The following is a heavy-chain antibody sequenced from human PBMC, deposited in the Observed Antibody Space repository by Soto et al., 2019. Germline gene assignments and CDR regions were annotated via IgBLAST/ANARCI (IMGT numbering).Heavy chain of an antibody. CDR1: GGSISSSNW. CDR3: ARVWTAVTNRFDP. V-gene: IGHV4-4*02. J-gene: IGHJ5*02. CDR2: IYHGGST. Sequence: QVQLQASAVGLLEPLGTLSLTCAVSGGSISSSNWWRWVRQLPGKGLEWIGEIYHGGSTNYNPTLNSRDTISVDKSKIQFSLTASSDTAADTAVYYCARVWTAVTNRFDPWGQGTVVTVSS. D-gene: IGHD4-17*01.